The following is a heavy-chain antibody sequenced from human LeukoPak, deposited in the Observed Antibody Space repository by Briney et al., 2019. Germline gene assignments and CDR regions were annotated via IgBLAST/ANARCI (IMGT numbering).Heavy chain of an antibody. CDR1: GFTFSDYY. J-gene: IGHJ4*02. D-gene: IGHD1-1*01. CDR2: ISSSGSTI. V-gene: IGHV3-11*01. Sequence: GGSLRLSCAASGFTFSDYYMSWIRQAPGKGLEWVSYISSSGSTIYYADSVKGRFTISRDNSKNTLYLHMNSLRAEDTAVYYCARELNWNLDYWGQGTLVTVSS. CDR3: ARELNWNLDY.